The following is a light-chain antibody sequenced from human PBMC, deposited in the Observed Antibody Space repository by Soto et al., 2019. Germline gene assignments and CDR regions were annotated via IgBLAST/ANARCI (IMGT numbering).Light chain of an antibody. CDR2: YAS. CDR1: RGINSRY. Sequence: EVVFTQSPGTLSLSPGDRATLSCRASRGINSRYLAWYQQKRGQAPTLLIYYASSRATGVPDRFSGSGSETDFTLTISRLEPEDFAVYYCQQYGSTPITFGQGTRLEI. J-gene: IGKJ5*01. V-gene: IGKV3-20*01. CDR3: QQYGSTPIT.